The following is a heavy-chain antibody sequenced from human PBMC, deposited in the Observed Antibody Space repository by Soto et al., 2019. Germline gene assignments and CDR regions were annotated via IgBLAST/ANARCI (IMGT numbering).Heavy chain of an antibody. CDR2: ISGSGGST. J-gene: IGHJ6*02. D-gene: IGHD3-3*01. Sequence: PGGSLRLSCAASGFTFSSYAMSWVRQAPGKGLEWVSAISGSGGSTYYADSVKGRFTISRDNSKNTLYLQMNSLRAEDTAVYYCARDLIFGVVTTNYYYGMDVWGQGTTVTVSS. CDR1: GFTFSSYA. CDR3: ARDLIFGVVTTNYYYGMDV. V-gene: IGHV3-23*01.